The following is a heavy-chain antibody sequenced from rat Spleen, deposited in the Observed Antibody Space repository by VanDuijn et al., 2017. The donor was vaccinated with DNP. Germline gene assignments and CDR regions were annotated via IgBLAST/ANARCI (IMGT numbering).Heavy chain of an antibody. V-gene: IGHV5-58*01. CDR2: INTDGGST. Sequence: EVQLVETGGGLVQPGRSLKLSCVASGFTFSSYWMYWIRQAPGKGLEWVASINTDGGSTHYPDSVKGRFTISRDNAENTVYLQMNSLRSEDTATYYCAKGDTIAAISQYWGQGVMVTVSS. D-gene: IGHD1-2*01. CDR1: GFTFSSYW. J-gene: IGHJ2*01. CDR3: AKGDTIAAISQY.